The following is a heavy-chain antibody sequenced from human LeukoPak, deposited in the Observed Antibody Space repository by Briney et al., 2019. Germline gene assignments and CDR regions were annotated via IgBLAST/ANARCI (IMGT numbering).Heavy chain of an antibody. J-gene: IGHJ4*02. CDR2: IYTSGST. CDR3: ARGGDDFWSGQYYFDY. Sequence: KPSETLSLTCTVSGGSISSYYWSWIRQPAGKGLEWIGRIYTSGSTNYNPSLKSRVTMSVDTSKNQFSLKLSSVTAADTAVYYCARGGDDFWSGQYYFDYWGQGTLVTVSS. D-gene: IGHD3-3*01. CDR1: GGSISSYY. V-gene: IGHV4-4*07.